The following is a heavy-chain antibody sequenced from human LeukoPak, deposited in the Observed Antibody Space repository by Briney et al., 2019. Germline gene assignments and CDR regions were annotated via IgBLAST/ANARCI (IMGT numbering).Heavy chain of an antibody. J-gene: IGHJ3*02. CDR1: GFTFSSYS. Sequence: GGSLRLSCAASGFTFSSYSMNWVRQAPGKGLEWVAVISYDGSNKYYADSVKGRFTISRDNSKNTLYLQMNSLRAEDTAVYYCAKDLLVTGGYDFWSGYPHAFDIWDQGTMVTVSS. V-gene: IGHV3-30*18. D-gene: IGHD3-3*01. CDR3: AKDLLVTGGYDFWSGYPHAFDI. CDR2: ISYDGSNK.